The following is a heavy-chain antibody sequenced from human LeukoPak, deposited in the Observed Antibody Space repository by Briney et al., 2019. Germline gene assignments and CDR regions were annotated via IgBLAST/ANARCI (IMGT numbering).Heavy chain of an antibody. D-gene: IGHD1-7*01. CDR3: ARDNWNLGRYWFDP. CDR2: IYYSGST. Sequence: SETLSLTCTVSGGSISNGDHYWSWIRQHPGKGLEWIGYIYYSGSTYYNPSLKSRVTMSVDTSKNQFSLKLSSVTAADTAVYYCARDNWNLGRYWFDPWGQGTLVTVSS. CDR1: GGSISNGDHY. V-gene: IGHV4-31*03. J-gene: IGHJ5*02.